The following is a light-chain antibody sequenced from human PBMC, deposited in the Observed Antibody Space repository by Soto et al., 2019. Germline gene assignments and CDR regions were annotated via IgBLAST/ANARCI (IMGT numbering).Light chain of an antibody. CDR1: QNIKNNK. Sequence: EIVLTQSPGTLSLSPGERATISCRTSQNIKNNKIAWYQQKPGQAPRLLMYGASDRATDIPDRFSGSGYGTDFALTISRLEPEDFAVYHCQQYSNSPLPFGGGTKVEIK. V-gene: IGKV3-20*01. J-gene: IGKJ4*01. CDR2: GAS. CDR3: QQYSNSPLP.